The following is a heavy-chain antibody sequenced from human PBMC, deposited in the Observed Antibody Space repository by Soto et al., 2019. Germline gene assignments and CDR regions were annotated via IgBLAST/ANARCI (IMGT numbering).Heavy chain of an antibody. Sequence: SETLSLTCAVYGGSFSGYYWSWIRQPPGKGLEWIGEINHSGSTNYNPSLKSRVTISVETNKNKTSLKQRPGIAADTAVYYCARVDYYSSGYYSDYYYGMDVWGQGTTVTVSS. V-gene: IGHV4-34*01. J-gene: IGHJ6*02. CDR1: GGSFSGYY. CDR2: INHSGST. CDR3: ARVDYYSSGYYSDYYYGMDV. D-gene: IGHD3-22*01.